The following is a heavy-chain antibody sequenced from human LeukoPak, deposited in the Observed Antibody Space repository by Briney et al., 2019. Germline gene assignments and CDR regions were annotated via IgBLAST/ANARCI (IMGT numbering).Heavy chain of an antibody. CDR3: ARGATIFADY. CDR2: ISSSSSTI. D-gene: IGHD3-3*01. CDR1: GFTVSSNY. J-gene: IGHJ4*02. Sequence: TGGSLRLSCAASGFTVSSNYMSWVRQAPGEGLEWVSYISSSSSTIYYADSVKGRFTISRDNAKNSLYLQMNSLRAEDTAVYYCARGATIFADYWGQGTRVTVSS. V-gene: IGHV3-48*01.